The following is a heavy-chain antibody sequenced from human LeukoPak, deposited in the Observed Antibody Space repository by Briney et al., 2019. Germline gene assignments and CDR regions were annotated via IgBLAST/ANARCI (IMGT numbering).Heavy chain of an antibody. CDR3: AKSSGDDFWSGYYDY. J-gene: IGHJ4*02. Sequence: GRSLRLSCAASGFTFSSYGMYWVRQAPGKGLEWVAVISYDGSNKYYADSVKGRFTISRDNSKNTLYLQMNSLRVEDTAVYYCAKSSGDDFWSGYYDYWGQGTLVTVSS. V-gene: IGHV3-30*18. CDR2: ISYDGSNK. CDR1: GFTFSSYG. D-gene: IGHD3-3*01.